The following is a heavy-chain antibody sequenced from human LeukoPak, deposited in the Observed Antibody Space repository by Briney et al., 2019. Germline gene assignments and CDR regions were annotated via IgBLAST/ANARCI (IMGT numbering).Heavy chain of an antibody. CDR3: ARDPAYYYDSSGKGGDY. V-gene: IGHV3-66*01. J-gene: IGHJ4*02. CDR2: IYSGGST. CDR1: GFTVSSNY. D-gene: IGHD3-22*01. Sequence: GGSLRLSCAASGFTVSSNYMSWVRQAPGKGLEWVSVIYSGGSTYYADSVKGRFTISRDNSKNTLYLQMNSLRAEDTAVYYCARDPAYYYDSSGKGGDYWGQGTLVTVSS.